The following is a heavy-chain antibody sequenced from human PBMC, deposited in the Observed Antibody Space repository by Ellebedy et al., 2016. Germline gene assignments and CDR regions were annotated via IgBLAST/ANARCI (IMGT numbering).Heavy chain of an antibody. Sequence: SETLSLTXAVYGGSFSGYYWSWIRQPPGKGLEWIGEINHSGSTNYNPSLKSRVTISVDTSKNQFSLKLSSVTAADTAVYYCARGSKARQDYYYYYMDVWGKGTTVTVSS. CDR3: ARGSKARQDYYYYYMDV. CDR1: GGSFSGYY. D-gene: IGHD4-11*01. J-gene: IGHJ6*03. CDR2: INHSGST. V-gene: IGHV4-34*01.